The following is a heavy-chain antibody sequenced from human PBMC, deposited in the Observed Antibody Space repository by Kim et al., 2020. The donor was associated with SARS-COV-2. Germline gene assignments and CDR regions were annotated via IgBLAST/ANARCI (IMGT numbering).Heavy chain of an antibody. CDR2: ISYDGSNK. J-gene: IGHJ5*02. V-gene: IGHV3-30*18. Sequence: GGSLRLSCAASGFTFSSYGMHWVRQAPGKGLEWVAVISYDGSNKYYADSVKGRFTISRDNSKNTLYLQMNSLRAEDTAVYYCAKDGTGDSYGSGGWFAP. CDR3: AKDGTGDSYGSGGWFAP. CDR1: GFTFSSYG. D-gene: IGHD3-10*01.